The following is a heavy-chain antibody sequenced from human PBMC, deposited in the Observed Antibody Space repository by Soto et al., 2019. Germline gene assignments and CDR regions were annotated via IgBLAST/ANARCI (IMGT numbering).Heavy chain of an antibody. J-gene: IGHJ6*03. D-gene: IGHD3-10*01. Sequence: QVQLQQWGAGLLKPSESLSLTCAVHGGSFSGYYWSWIRQSPGKGLEWIGEISHSGSTNYNPSLKSRVTISLDTSKTQFSLKLSSVTAADTAVYYCARGPYGSGIRSPYYNYYMDVWGKGTMVTVSS. V-gene: IGHV4-34*01. CDR3: ARGPYGSGIRSPYYNYYMDV. CDR2: ISHSGST. CDR1: GGSFSGYY.